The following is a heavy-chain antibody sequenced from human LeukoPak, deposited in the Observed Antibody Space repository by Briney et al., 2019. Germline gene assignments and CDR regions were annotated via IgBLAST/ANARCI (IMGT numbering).Heavy chain of an antibody. D-gene: IGHD3-22*01. J-gene: IGHJ4*02. CDR2: ISSSSSYI. V-gene: IGHV3-21*01. Sequence: GGSLRLSCAASGFTFSSYSMNWVRQAPGKGLEWVSSISSSSSYIYYADSVKGRFTISRDNAKNSLYLQMNSLRAEDTAVYYCARDLAYYYDSSGQSDYWGQGTLVTVSS. CDR3: ARDLAYYYDSSGQSDY. CDR1: GFTFSSYS.